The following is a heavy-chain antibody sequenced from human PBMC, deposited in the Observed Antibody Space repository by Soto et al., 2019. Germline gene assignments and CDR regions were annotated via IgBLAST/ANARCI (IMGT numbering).Heavy chain of an antibody. CDR3: ASRWGEGRVDY. CDR2: IYHSGST. CDR1: GASISSSNW. D-gene: IGHD3-10*01. Sequence: QVQLQESGPGLVKPSGTLSLTCAVSGASISSSNWWSWVRQPPGKGLEWIGEIYHSGSTNYNPSLTRRVTISVDKSTNQFSLTRSSVTAADTAVYYCASRWGEGRVDYWGQGTLVTVSS. J-gene: IGHJ4*02. V-gene: IGHV4-4*02.